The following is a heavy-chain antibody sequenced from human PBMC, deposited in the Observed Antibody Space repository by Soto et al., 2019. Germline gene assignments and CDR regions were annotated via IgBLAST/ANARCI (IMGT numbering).Heavy chain of an antibody. CDR3: ARYDYNGYYFDY. Sequence: GASVKVSCKASGYTFTSYGISWVRQAPGQGLEWMGWISAYNGNTNYAQKLQGRVTMTTDTSTTTVYMELSSLKSEDTAVYYCARYDYNGYYFDYWGQGTLVTVSS. V-gene: IGHV1-18*01. D-gene: IGHD4-4*01. J-gene: IGHJ4*02. CDR2: ISAYNGNT. CDR1: GYTFTSYG.